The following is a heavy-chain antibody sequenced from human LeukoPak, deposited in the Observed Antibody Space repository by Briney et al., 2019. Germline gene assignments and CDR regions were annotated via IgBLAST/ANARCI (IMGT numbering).Heavy chain of an antibody. CDR2: IKQDGDEK. CDR1: GFTFSSYW. Sequence: GGSLRLSCAASGFTFSSYWMTWVRQAPGKGLEWVANIKQDGDEKYYVDSVKGRFTISRDNAKNSLYLQMNSLRAKDTAVYYCARVLYYYYMDVWGKGTTVTISS. J-gene: IGHJ6*03. CDR3: ARVLYYYYMDV. V-gene: IGHV3-7*01.